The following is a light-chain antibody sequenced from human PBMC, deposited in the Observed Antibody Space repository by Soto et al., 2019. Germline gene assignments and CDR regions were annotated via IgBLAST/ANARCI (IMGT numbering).Light chain of an antibody. J-gene: IGKJ1*01. CDR1: QSVSSSY. CDR3: MQALQTPRT. CDR2: GAS. V-gene: IGKV3-20*01. Sequence: EIVLTQSPGTLSLSPGERATLSCRASQSVSSSYLAWYQQKPGQAPRLLIYGASGRATGIPDRFSGSGSGTDFTLKISRVEAEDVGVYYCMQALQTPRTFGQGTKVDIK.